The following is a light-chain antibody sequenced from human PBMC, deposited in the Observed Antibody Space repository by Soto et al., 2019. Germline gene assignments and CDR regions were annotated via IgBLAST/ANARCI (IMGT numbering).Light chain of an antibody. CDR2: EVR. Sequence: QSVLTQPPSVSGSPGQSVTISCTGTSSDVGRYNRVSWYQQLPGTAPKLLIYEVRNRPSGVPDRFSGSRSANTASLTISGLQAEDEADYYCSLFTTNSTFVFGAGTKVTVL. J-gene: IGLJ1*01. CDR1: SSDVGRYNR. V-gene: IGLV2-18*01. CDR3: SLFTTNSTFV.